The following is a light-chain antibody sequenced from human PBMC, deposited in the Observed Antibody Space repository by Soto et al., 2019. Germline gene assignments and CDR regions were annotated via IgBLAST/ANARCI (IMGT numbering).Light chain of an antibody. CDR1: SSDVGGYNY. Sequence: QSVLTQPPSASGSPGQSVTISCTGTSSDVGGYNYVSWYQQHPGKAPKLMIYEVSKRPSGVPDRFSGSKSGNTASLTVSGLQAEGEAEYYCSSYAGSYNWVFGGGTKLTVL. CDR3: SSYAGSYNWV. V-gene: IGLV2-8*01. J-gene: IGLJ3*02. CDR2: EVS.